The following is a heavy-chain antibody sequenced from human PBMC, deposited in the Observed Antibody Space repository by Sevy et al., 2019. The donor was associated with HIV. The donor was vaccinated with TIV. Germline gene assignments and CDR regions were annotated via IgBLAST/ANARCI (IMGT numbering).Heavy chain of an antibody. Sequence: ASVKVSCKASGYTFAGYYMHWVRQAPGQGLEWMGRINPNSGGTNYAQKFQGRVTMTRDTSISTAYMELSRLRSDDTAVYYCARVGSRYCSGSGCHAHWGQGTLVTVSS. CDR3: ARVGSRYCSGSGCHAH. CDR1: GYTFAGYY. V-gene: IGHV1-2*06. CDR2: INPNSGGT. D-gene: IGHD2-15*01. J-gene: IGHJ4*02.